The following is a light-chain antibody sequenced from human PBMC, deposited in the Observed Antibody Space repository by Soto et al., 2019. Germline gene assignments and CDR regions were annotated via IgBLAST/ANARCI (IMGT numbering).Light chain of an antibody. J-gene: IGLJ1*01. CDR3: ISYTIRRIYV. CDR2: EVS. V-gene: IGLV2-14*01. CDR1: SSDVGADNA. Sequence: HSALTQPASVSGSPGQSITMSCTGTSSDVGADNAVSWYRHRPGRAPKLVIYEVSSRPSGVSNRFSGSKSDNTASLTXXGLQAEDEADYYCISYTIRRIYVYGTGTKVTVL.